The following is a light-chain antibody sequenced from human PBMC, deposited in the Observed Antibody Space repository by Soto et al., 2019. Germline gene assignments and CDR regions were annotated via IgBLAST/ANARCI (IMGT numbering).Light chain of an antibody. CDR3: SSYTSSSTLV. J-gene: IGLJ2*01. CDR1: SSDVGGYNY. V-gene: IGLV2-14*01. Sequence: QSALTQPASVSGSPGQSITISCTGTSSDVGGYNYVSWYQQHPGKAPKLMIYDVSNRPSGVSNRFSGSKSGNTAFLTISGIQAEDEADYYCSSYTSSSTLVFGGGTKVTVL. CDR2: DVS.